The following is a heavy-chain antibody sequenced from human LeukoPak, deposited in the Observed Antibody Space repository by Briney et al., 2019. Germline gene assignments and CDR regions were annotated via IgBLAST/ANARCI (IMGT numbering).Heavy chain of an antibody. J-gene: IGHJ4*02. V-gene: IGHV3-23*01. Sequence: GGSLRLSCAASGLTFTRNAMSWVRQAPGKGLEWVSGISGSGGSTYYADSVKGRFTISRDNSKNTLYLQMNSLRAEDTAVYYCAKSLWFGETLFDYWGQGTLVTVSS. CDR3: AKSLWFGETLFDY. CDR2: ISGSGGST. CDR1: GLTFTRNA. D-gene: IGHD3-10*01.